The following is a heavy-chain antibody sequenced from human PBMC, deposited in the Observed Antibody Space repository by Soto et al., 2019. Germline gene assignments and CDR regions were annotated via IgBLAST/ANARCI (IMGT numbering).Heavy chain of an antibody. CDR3: ASGAISRMDV. V-gene: IGHV4-39*07. CDR2: IYYSGST. CDR1: GGSISSSSYY. J-gene: IGHJ6*02. Sequence: SETLSLTCTVSGGSISSSSYYWGWIRQPPGKGLEWIGSIYYSGSTYYNPSLKSRVTISVDTSKNQFSLKLSSATAADTAVYYCASGAISRMDVWGQGTTVTVSS. D-gene: IGHD3-10*01.